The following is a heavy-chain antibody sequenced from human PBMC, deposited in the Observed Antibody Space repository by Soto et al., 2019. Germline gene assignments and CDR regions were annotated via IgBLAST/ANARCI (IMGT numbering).Heavy chain of an antibody. D-gene: IGHD4-4*01. V-gene: IGHV3-30*04. J-gene: IGHJ3*02. CDR2: ISYDGSNK. Sequence: GGSLKLSCAASGFTFSSYAMHWVRQAPGKGLEWVAVISYDGSNKYYADSVKGRFTISRDNSKNTLYLQMNSLRAEDTAVYYCARGYGNPPQGHAFDIWGQGTMVTVSS. CDR1: GFTFSSYA. CDR3: ARGYGNPPQGHAFDI.